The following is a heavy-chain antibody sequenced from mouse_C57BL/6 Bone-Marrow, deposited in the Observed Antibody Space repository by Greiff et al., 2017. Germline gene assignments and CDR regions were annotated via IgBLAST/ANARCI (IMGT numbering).Heavy chain of an antibody. V-gene: IGHV1-64*01. D-gene: IGHD2-2*01. CDR2: IHPNSGST. J-gene: IGHJ1*03. CDR3: ARRRKGGYHWYFDV. Sequence: QVQLKQPGAELVKPGASVKLSCKASGYTFTSYWMHWVKQRPGQGLEWIGMIHPNSGSTNYNEKFKSKATLTVDKSSSTAYMQLSSLTSEDSAVXYCARRRKGGYHWYFDVWGTGTTVTVSS. CDR1: GYTFTSYW.